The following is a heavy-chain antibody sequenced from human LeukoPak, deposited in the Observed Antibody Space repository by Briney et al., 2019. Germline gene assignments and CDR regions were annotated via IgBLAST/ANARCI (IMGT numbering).Heavy chain of an antibody. D-gene: IGHD1-26*01. J-gene: IGHJ3*01. CDR1: GFTFKKAW. V-gene: IGHV3-15*01. CDR3: TTEVGDYDGFDV. CDR2: IKPKADSGTK. Sequence: GGSLRLSCAASGFTFKKAWMNWVRQAPGEGLEWVGRIKPKADSGTKEFAAPVKDRFTISRDDSKNTLYLQMDSLESEDTAIYYCTTEVGDYDGFDVWGQGTMVTVSS.